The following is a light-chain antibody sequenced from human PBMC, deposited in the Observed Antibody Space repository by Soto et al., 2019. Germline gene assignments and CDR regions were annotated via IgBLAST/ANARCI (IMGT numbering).Light chain of an antibody. Sequence: QSALTQPPSVSGSPGQSVTISCTGGSSDVGGYNHVSWYQQPPGTAPKLIIYEVNNRPLGVPDRFSGSKSGNTASLTISGLQAEDEADYFCSSYTSTTIYVFGTGTKLTV. CDR2: EVN. V-gene: IGLV2-18*02. J-gene: IGLJ1*01. CDR3: SSYTSTTIYV. CDR1: SSDVGGYNH.